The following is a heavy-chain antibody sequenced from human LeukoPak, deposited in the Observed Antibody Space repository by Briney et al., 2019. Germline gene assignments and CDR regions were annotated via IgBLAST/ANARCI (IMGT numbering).Heavy chain of an antibody. V-gene: IGHV4-59*12. CDR1: GGSISSYY. Sequence: PSETLSLTCTVSGGSISSYYWSWIRQPPGKGLEWIGYIYYSGSTNYNPSLKSRVTISLDTSRNQFSLKLNSVTAADTAVYYCAKSNGYGLVDIWGQGTMATVSS. J-gene: IGHJ3*02. CDR2: IYYSGST. CDR3: AKSNGYGLVDI. D-gene: IGHD3-10*01.